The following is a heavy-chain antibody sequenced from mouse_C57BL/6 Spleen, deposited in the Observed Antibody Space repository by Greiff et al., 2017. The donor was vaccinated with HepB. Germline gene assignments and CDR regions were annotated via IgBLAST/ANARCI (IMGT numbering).Heavy chain of an antibody. CDR2: ISGGGGNT. J-gene: IGHJ1*03. CDR3: ARLHYYGSSYVRYFDV. CDR1: GFTFSSYT. Sequence: EVKLVESGGGLVKPGGSLKLSCAASGFTFSSYTMSWVRQTPEKRLEWVATISGGGGNTYYPDSVKGRFTISRDNAKNTLYLQMSSLRSEDTALYYGARLHYYGSSYVRYFDVWGTGTTVTVSS. D-gene: IGHD1-1*01. V-gene: IGHV5-9*01.